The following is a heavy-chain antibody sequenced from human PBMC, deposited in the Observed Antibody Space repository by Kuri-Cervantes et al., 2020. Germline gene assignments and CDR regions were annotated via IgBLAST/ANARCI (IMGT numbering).Heavy chain of an antibody. Sequence: SETLSLTCTVHSGSFSGYYWGWIRQPPGKGLEWIGTIFHSGSIFHSGSTYYNPSLKSRVTISVDTSKNQFSLKLSSVTAADTAVYYCARLPFSGWGYMDVWGKGTTVTVSS. CDR1: SGSFSGYY. V-gene: IGHV4-38-2*02. D-gene: IGHD6-19*01. CDR3: ARLPFSGWGYMDV. CDR2: IFHSGST. J-gene: IGHJ6*03.